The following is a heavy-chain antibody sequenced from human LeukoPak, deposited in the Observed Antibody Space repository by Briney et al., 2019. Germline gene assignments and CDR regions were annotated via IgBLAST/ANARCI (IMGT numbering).Heavy chain of an antibody. D-gene: IGHD1-7*01. CDR1: GGSISSGGYS. CDR3: AKSTGTTHYYGMDV. Sequence: SSETLSLTCAVSGGSISSGGYSWSWIRQPPGKGLEWIGYIYHSGSTYYNPSLKSRVTISVDRSKNQFSLKLSSMTAADTAVYYCAKSTGTTHYYGMDVWGQGTTVTVSS. CDR2: IYHSGST. V-gene: IGHV4-30-2*01. J-gene: IGHJ6*02.